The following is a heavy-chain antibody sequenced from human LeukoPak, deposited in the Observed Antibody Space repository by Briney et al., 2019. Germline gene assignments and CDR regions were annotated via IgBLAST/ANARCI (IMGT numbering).Heavy chain of an antibody. CDR1: GFTFSSYS. V-gene: IGHV3-21*01. CDR3: ARDRGIVVVPAAEYFQH. Sequence: SGGSLRLSCAASGFTFSSYSMNWVRQAPGKGLEWVSSISSSSSYIYYADSVKGRFTISRDNAKNSLYLQMNSPRAEDTAVYYCARDRGIVVVPAAEYFQHWGQGTLVTVSS. CDR2: ISSSSSYI. J-gene: IGHJ1*01. D-gene: IGHD2-2*01.